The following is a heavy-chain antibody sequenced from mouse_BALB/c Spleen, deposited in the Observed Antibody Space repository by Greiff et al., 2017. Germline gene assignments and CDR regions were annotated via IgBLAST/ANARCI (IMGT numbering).Heavy chain of an antibody. Sequence: ESGPGLVKPSQSLSLTCTVTGYSITSDYAWNWIRQFPGNKLEWMGYISYSGSTSYNPSLKSRISITRDTSKNQFFLQLNSVTTEDTATYYCARSGLAHYGNYEGAMDYWGQGTSVTVSS. D-gene: IGHD2-1*01. V-gene: IGHV3-2*02. CDR3: ARSGLAHYGNYEGAMDY. CDR2: ISYSGST. CDR1: GYSITSDYA. J-gene: IGHJ4*01.